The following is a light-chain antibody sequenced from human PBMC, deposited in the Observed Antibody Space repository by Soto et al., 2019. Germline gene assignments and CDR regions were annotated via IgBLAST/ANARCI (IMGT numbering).Light chain of an antibody. CDR2: EVN. V-gene: IGLV2-23*02. Sequence: QSVLTQPASVSGSLGQSITISCTGTSSDVGSYNRFSWYQQHPGKVPKIMIYEVNKRPSGVYNRFSGSKSGNTASLTISGLQAEDEADYYCCSYAGSRMWVLGGGTKLTVL. J-gene: IGLJ3*02. CDR1: SSDVGSYNR. CDR3: CSYAGSRMWV.